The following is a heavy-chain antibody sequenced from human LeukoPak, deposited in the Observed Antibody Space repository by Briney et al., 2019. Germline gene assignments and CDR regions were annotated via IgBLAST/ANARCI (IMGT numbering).Heavy chain of an antibody. J-gene: IGHJ5*02. CDR3: ARGSSSSGWFDP. Sequence: SETLSLTCIVSGGSISSGDYYWSWIRQPPGKGLEWIGYIYYSGSTYYNPSLKSRVTISVDTSKNQFSLKLSSVTAADTAVYYCARGSSSSGWFDPWGQGTLVTVSS. D-gene: IGHD6-6*01. V-gene: IGHV4-30-4*01. CDR1: GGSISSGDYY. CDR2: IYYSGST.